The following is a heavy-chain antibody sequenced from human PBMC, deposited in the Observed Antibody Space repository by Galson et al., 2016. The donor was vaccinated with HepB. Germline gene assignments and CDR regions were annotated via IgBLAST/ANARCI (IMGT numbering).Heavy chain of an antibody. V-gene: IGHV4-39*07. Sequence: ETLSLTCTVAGGSMSDRLYSWGWIRQPPGKGLEWIGEINHSGSTNYNPSLKSRVTISVDTSKNQFSLKVTSVTAADAAMYYCARGELFQPLVYPTYYFHFWGQGTLVTV. CDR1: GGSMSDRLYS. D-gene: IGHD3-10*01. J-gene: IGHJ4*02. CDR2: INHSGST. CDR3: ARGELFQPLVYPTYYFHF.